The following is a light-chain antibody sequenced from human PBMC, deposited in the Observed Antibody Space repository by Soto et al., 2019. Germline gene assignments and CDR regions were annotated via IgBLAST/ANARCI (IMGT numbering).Light chain of an antibody. CDR2: DAS. CDR3: QHYDHVQVT. V-gene: IGKV1-33*01. CDR1: QNIDNY. J-gene: IGKJ5*01. Sequence: DIQMTQSPSSLCASVGDRVTITCQASQNIDNYLNWYQQKPGKAPNLLIYDASSLKTGVPSRFSGSGSGTDFTFTINSLQPEDFATYYCQHYDHVQVTFGQGTRLEIK.